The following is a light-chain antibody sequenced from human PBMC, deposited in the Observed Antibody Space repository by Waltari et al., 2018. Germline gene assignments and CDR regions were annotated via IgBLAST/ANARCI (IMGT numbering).Light chain of an antibody. Sequence: QSALTQPASVSGSPGQSVTIFSAGTSTDVGGYNSVSWYQEHPGQAPRVIIYDVSDRPSGVSDRFSGSKSGNTASLTISGLQAEDEADYYCSSQSSNDVVLFGGGTKLTVL. J-gene: IGLJ2*01. CDR1: STDVGGYNS. CDR3: SSQSSNDVVL. V-gene: IGLV2-14*01. CDR2: DVS.